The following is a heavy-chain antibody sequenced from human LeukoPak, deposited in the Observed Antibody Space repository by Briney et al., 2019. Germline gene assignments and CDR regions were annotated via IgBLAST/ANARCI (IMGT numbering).Heavy chain of an antibody. J-gene: IGHJ4*02. V-gene: IGHV3-23*01. CDR1: GFTFSSYA. Sequence: PGGSLRLSCAASGFTFSSYAMSWVRQAPGKGLEWVSVISGSGGSTYYADSVKGRSTISRDNSKNTLYLQMNSLRAEDTAIYYCAKGHSSGYYFFDYWGQGTLVTVSS. CDR2: ISGSGGST. CDR3: AKGHSSGYYFFDY. D-gene: IGHD3-22*01.